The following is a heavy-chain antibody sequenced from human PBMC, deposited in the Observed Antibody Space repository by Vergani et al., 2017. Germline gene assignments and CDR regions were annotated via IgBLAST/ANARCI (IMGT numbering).Heavy chain of an antibody. Sequence: QVQLVQSGAEVKKPGASVKVSCKASGYTFTGYYMHWVRQAPGQGLEWMGWINPNSGGTNYAQKFQGRVTMTRDTSISTAYLELSRLRSDDTAVYYCARVGLYXSSTSCYLRGVVGYYFDYWGQGTLVTVSS. D-gene: IGHD2-2*01. CDR2: INPNSGGT. CDR1: GYTFTGYY. V-gene: IGHV1-2*02. J-gene: IGHJ4*02. CDR3: ARVGLYXSSTSCYLRGVVGYYFDY.